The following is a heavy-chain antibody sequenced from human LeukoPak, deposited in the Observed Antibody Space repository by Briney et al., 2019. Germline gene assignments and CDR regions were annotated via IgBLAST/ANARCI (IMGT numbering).Heavy chain of an antibody. CDR3: GGSTSSKGSFDI. V-gene: IGHV1-46*01. D-gene: IGHD2-2*01. CDR1: GYTFTSYY. CDR2: INPSGGST. Sequence: ASVKVSCNASGYTFTSYYMHWVRQAPGQGLEWMGIINPSGGSTSYAQKFQGRVTMTRDTSTSTVYMELSSLRSEDTAVYYCGGSTSSKGSFDIWGQGTMVTVSS. J-gene: IGHJ3*02.